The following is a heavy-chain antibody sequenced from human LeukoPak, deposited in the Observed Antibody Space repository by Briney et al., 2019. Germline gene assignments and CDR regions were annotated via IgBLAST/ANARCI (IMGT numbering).Heavy chain of an antibody. J-gene: IGHJ5*02. CDR2: IYYSGST. CDR3: ARGPSGGANNWFDP. Sequence: SETLSLTCTVSGGSISSYYWSWIRQPPGKGLEWIGYIYYSGSTNYNPSLKSRVTISVDMSRKQFSLKLGSVTAADTAVYYCARGPSGGANNWFDPWGQGILVTVSS. D-gene: IGHD2-15*01. CDR1: GGSISSYY. V-gene: IGHV4-59*01.